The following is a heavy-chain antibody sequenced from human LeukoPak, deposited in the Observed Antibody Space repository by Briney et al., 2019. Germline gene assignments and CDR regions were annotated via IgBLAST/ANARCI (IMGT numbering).Heavy chain of an antibody. Sequence: QTGGSLRLSCAASGFTFSSYGMSWVRQAPGKGLEWVSAISGSGDSTYYADSVKGRFTISRDNSKNTLYLQMNSLRAEDTAVYYCAKDFYGSGSYYNSIDYWGQGTLATVSS. D-gene: IGHD3-10*01. V-gene: IGHV3-23*01. CDR1: GFTFSSYG. CDR2: ISGSGDST. CDR3: AKDFYGSGSYYNSIDY. J-gene: IGHJ4*02.